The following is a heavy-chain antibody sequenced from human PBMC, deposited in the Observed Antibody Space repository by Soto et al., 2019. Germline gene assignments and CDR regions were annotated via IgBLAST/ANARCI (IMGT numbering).Heavy chain of an antibody. CDR2: ISAYNGYA. CDR1: GYTFTHYG. V-gene: IGHV1-18*01. Sequence: QVQLVQSGAEVRKPGASVKVSCKASGYTFTHYGITWVRQAPGQGLEWMGWISAYNGYANYAQKVQGRLTMTTDTSTTTAYMELRSLRSDDTAVYYCARVEREFGALSQVDDYWGQGTLVTVSS. CDR3: ARVEREFGALSQVDDY. D-gene: IGHD3-10*01. J-gene: IGHJ4*02.